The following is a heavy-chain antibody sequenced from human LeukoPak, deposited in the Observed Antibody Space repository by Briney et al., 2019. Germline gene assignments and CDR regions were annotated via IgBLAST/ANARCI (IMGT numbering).Heavy chain of an antibody. Sequence: GGSLRLSCAASGFTFSTYVVNWVRQAPGKGLEWVSTITGSGGSTYYADSVKGRFTISRDNSKNTLYLQMNSLRAEDTAVYYCAPFPIVVVPAATRDAFDIWGQGTMVTVSS. CDR2: ITGSGGST. CDR3: APFPIVVVPAATRDAFDI. CDR1: GFTFSTYV. J-gene: IGHJ3*02. V-gene: IGHV3-23*01. D-gene: IGHD2-2*01.